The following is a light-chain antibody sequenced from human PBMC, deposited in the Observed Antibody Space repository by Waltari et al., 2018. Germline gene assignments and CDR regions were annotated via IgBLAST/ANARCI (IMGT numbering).Light chain of an antibody. CDR3: QAWDSSTAFYV. V-gene: IGLV3-1*01. CDR1: KLGNKY. CDR2: QDS. Sequence: SYELTQPPSVSVSPGQTATITCSGAKLGNKYACWYQQKPGQSPVLVIYQDSKRPSGLPERFSGSNSGNTATLTISGTQAMDEADYYCQAWDSSTAFYVFGTGTKVTVL. J-gene: IGLJ1*01.